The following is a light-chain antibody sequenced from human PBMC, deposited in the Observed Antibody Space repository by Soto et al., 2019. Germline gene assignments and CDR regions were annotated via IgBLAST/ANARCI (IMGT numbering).Light chain of an antibody. CDR3: SSYTSSSTLDVV. CDR1: SSDVGGYNY. V-gene: IGLV2-14*01. J-gene: IGLJ2*01. CDR2: EVS. Sequence: QSALTQPASVSGSPGQSITISCTGTSSDVGGYNYVSWYQQHPGKAPKLMIYEVSNRPSGVSNRFSGSKSGNTASLTISGLQDEDEADYYYSSYTSSSTLDVVFGGGTKVTVL.